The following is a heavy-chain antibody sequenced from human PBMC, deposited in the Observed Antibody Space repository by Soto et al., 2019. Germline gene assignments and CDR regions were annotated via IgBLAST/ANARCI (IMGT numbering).Heavy chain of an antibody. CDR1: GFTFGDYT. D-gene: IGHD3-3*01. CDR2: ISWDGTST. V-gene: IGHV3-43*01. CDR3: ARDISKDDFWSGYYPDY. J-gene: IGHJ4*02. Sequence: GGSLRLSCAASGFTFGDYTMHWVRQAPGKGLEWVSLISWDGTSTYSADSVRGRFIISRDNSKDSLYLQMNSLRPEDTAFYYCARDISKDDFWSGYYPDYWGQGTLVTVSS.